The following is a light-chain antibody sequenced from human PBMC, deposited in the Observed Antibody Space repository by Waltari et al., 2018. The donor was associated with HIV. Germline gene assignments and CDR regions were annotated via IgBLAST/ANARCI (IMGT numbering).Light chain of an antibody. V-gene: IGLV2-8*01. J-gene: IGLJ2*01. CDR1: SRDIGLYNF. Sequence: QSALTQPPSASGSPGQSVTISCAGTSRDIGLYNFVSWYQHHPGKAPKLMISEVSRRPSGVPYRFSGSKSGNTASLTVSGLQAEDEAAYYCFSYAGNNYLLFGGGTKLTVL. CDR2: EVS. CDR3: FSYAGNNYLL.